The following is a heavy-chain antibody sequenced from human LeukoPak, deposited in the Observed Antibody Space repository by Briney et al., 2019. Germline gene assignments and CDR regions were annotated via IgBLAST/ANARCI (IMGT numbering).Heavy chain of an antibody. J-gene: IGHJ4*02. CDR1: GFIFNSYG. D-gene: IGHD3-22*01. Sequence: GGSLRLSCAASGFIFNSYGMHWVRQAPGKGLEWVAFIRYDGSNKYYANSVKGRFTISRDNSKNTLYLQMNSLRVEDTAVYYCATLPYYYDSSGSYYFDYWGQGTLVTVSS. CDR3: ATLPYYYDSSGSYYFDY. CDR2: IRYDGSNK. V-gene: IGHV3-30*02.